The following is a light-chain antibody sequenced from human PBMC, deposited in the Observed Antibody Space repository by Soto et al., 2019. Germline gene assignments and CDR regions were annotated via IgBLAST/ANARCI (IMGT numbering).Light chain of an antibody. CDR1: QSISSY. CDR3: QQSIRTPLT. J-gene: IGKJ1*01. V-gene: IGKV1-39*01. Sequence: DLQMAQSRPSLSATXXDIIXITGLASQSISSYLNWYQQKPGKAPKXXIDAASNLQSVGPSRFSGRGSVTYFTLTSSSLQPADFATYYCQQSIRTPLTFGPGTNVEIK. CDR2: AAS.